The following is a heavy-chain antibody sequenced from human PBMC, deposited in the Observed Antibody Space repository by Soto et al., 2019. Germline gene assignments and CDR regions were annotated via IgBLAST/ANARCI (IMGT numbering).Heavy chain of an antibody. CDR1: GLTFRHSS. Sequence: GGYLRLSFTASGLTFRHSSMHWVRQGPGKGLEWGAYISTSSSPRYYADSVKGRFTISRDNDRKSIYLEMSSLRDEDTAIYYCARDALQFSDSDGGNAGWGKGTRLTVSS. V-gene: IGHV3-48*02. CDR2: ISTSSSPR. CDR3: ARDALQFSDSDGGNAG. D-gene: IGHD2-15*01. J-gene: IGHJ4*02.